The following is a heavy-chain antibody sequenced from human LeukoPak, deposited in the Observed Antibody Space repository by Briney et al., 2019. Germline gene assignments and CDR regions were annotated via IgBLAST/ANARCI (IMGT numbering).Heavy chain of an antibody. CDR2: ISSSSSYI. CDR1: AFTFSSYS. Sequence: PGGSLRLSCAASAFTFSSYSMNWVRQPPGKGLEWVSSISSSSSYIYYADSVKGRFTISRDNAKNSLYLQMNSLRAEDTAVYYCARDRGSSGWYGTFDIWGQGTMVSVSS. V-gene: IGHV3-21*01. J-gene: IGHJ3*02. CDR3: ARDRGSSGWYGTFDI. D-gene: IGHD6-19*01.